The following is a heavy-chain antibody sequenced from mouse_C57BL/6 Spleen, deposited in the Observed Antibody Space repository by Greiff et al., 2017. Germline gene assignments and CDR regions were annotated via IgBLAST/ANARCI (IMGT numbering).Heavy chain of an antibody. V-gene: IGHV1-55*01. CDR2: IYPGSGST. D-gene: IGHD1-1*01. Sequence: QVQLQQPGAELVKPGASVKMSCKASGYTFTSYWITWVKQRPGQGLEWIGDIYPGSGSTNYNEKFKSKATLTVDTSSSTAYMQLSSLTSEDSSVYYCARGTTVKPMDYWGQGTSVTVSS. CDR3: ARGTTVKPMDY. CDR1: GYTFTSYW. J-gene: IGHJ4*01.